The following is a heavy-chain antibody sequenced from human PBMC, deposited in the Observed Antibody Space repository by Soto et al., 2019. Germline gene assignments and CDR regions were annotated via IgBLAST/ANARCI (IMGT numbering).Heavy chain of an antibody. D-gene: IGHD3-22*01. CDR2: IYYSGST. CDR1: GGSISSYY. CDR3: ARVDYYDSSGYYAS. Sequence: QVQLQESGPGLVKPSETLSLTCTVSGGSISSYYWSWIRQPPGKGLEWIGYIYYSGSTNYNPSLTSRVTISVDTSKNQFSLKLSSVTAADTAVYYCARVDYYDSSGYYASWGQGTLVTVSS. J-gene: IGHJ4*02. V-gene: IGHV4-59*01.